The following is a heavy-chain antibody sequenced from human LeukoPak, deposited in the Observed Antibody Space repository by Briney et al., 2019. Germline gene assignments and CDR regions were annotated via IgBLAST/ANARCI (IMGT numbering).Heavy chain of an antibody. CDR2: INGDGRNI. V-gene: IGHV3-74*03. D-gene: IGHD3-10*01. CDR1: GFTFSSYW. Sequence: GGSLRLSCVASGFTFSSYWMHWVRQDPRKGLVWVSRINGDGRNITYADSVKGRFTISRDNAKNSTYLQMNGLRAEGAAVYYLARDIYNYGSGSYSPDYWVQGTLVAVS. J-gene: IGHJ4*02. CDR3: ARDIYNYGSGSYSPDY.